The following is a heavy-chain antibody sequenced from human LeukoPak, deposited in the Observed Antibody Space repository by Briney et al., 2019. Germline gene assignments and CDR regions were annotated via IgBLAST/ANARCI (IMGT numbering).Heavy chain of an antibody. D-gene: IGHD5-12*01. V-gene: IGHV3-7*01. Sequence: PGGSLRLSCVDSGITFSKYWMNWVRQAPGKGLEWVANMKHDGNEKHYEDSVEGRFTISRDNAKSSLYLQMNNLRAEDTAVYYCARDLGHSGYDLYDYWGQGTLVTVSS. CDR1: GITFSKYW. CDR2: MKHDGNEK. J-gene: IGHJ4*02. CDR3: ARDLGHSGYDLYDY.